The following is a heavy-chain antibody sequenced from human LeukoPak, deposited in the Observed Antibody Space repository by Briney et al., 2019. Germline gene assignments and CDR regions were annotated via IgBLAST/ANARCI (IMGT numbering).Heavy chain of an antibody. D-gene: IGHD3-10*01. V-gene: IGHV4-39*01. CDR1: GGSISSSSYS. Sequence: SETLSLTCTVSGGSISSSSYSWGWIRQPPGKGLEWIGNIYYSGSTYYNPSLKSRVTISVDTSKNQFFLKLSSVTAADTAVYYCARRGYYGSGSYYNGGNWFDPWGQGTLVTVSS. CDR3: ARRGYYGSGSYYNGGNWFDP. CDR2: IYYSGST. J-gene: IGHJ5*02.